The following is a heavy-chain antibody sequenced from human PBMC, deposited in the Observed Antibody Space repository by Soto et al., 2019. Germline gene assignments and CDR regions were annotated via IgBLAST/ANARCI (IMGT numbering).Heavy chain of an antibody. CDR1: GGSTSSSSYY. V-gene: IGHV4-39*07. CDR3: ARVKAAAGTYFQH. J-gene: IGHJ1*01. D-gene: IGHD6-13*01. Sequence: SETLSLTCTVSGGSTSSSSYYWGWIRQPPGKGLEWIGSIYYSGSTYYNPSLKSRVTISVDRSKNQFSLKLSSVTAADTAVYYCARVKAAAGTYFQHWGQGTLVTVSS. CDR2: IYYSGST.